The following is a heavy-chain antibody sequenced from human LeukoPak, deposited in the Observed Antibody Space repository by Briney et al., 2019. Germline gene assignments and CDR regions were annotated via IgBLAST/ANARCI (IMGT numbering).Heavy chain of an antibody. V-gene: IGHV3-7*01. D-gene: IGHD5-18*01. Sequence: GGPLRLSCAASGFTFSSYWMSWVRQAPGKGLEWVANIKQDGSEKYYVDSVKGRFTISRDNAKNSLYLQMNSLRAEDTAVYCCARDLPIDTAMVESNGFDYWGQGTLVTVSS. CDR3: ARDLPIDTAMVESNGFDY. J-gene: IGHJ4*02. CDR2: IKQDGSEK. CDR1: GFTFSSYW.